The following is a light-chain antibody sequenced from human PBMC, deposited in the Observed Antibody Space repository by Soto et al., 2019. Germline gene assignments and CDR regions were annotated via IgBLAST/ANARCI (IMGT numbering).Light chain of an antibody. CDR1: PSVTSSY. V-gene: IGKV3-20*01. Sequence: EIVLTQSPGTLSLSPGERATLSCRASPSVTSSYLAWYQQKPVQAPRLLIYGASSSATGIPDRFSGSGSGTDFTLTITRLELEDFAVYYCQQYGRSPGLFAFGPGTKVDIK. J-gene: IGKJ3*01. CDR3: QQYGRSPGLFA. CDR2: GAS.